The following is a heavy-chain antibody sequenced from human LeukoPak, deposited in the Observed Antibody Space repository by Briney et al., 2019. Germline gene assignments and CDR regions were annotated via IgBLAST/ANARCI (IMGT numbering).Heavy chain of an antibody. V-gene: IGHV7-4-1*02. CDR3: ASAANYYDSSGYYYVVDWFDP. CDR1: GYTFTSYA. Sequence: GASVKVSCKASGYTFTSYAMNWVRQAPGQGLEWMGWINTNTGNPTYAQGFTGRFVFSLDTSVSTAYLQISSLKAEDTAVYHCASAANYYDSSGYYYVVDWFDPWGQGTLVTVSS. D-gene: IGHD3-22*01. J-gene: IGHJ5*02. CDR2: INTNTGNP.